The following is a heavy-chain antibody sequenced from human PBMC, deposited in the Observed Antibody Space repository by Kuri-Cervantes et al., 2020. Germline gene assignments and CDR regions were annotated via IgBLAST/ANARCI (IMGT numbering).Heavy chain of an antibody. J-gene: IGHJ4*02. CDR3: AKGGFGERSFDY. V-gene: IGHV3-9*01. D-gene: IGHD3-10*01. CDR2: ISWNSGNL. CDR1: GFTFDDYA. Sequence: GGSLRPSCAASGFTFDDYAMHWVRQAPGKGLEWVSGISWNSGNLGYADSVKGRFTISRGNAKNSLSLQMNSLRAEDTALYYCAKGGFGERSFDYWGQGTLVTVSS.